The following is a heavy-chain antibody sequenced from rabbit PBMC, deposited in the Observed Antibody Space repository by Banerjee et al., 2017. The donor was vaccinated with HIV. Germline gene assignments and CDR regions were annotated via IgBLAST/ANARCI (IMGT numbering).Heavy chain of an antibody. D-gene: IGHD7-1*01. CDR3: AKSYPGYAAVGYAFTRLDL. J-gene: IGHJ3*01. CDR2: IYAGSSGKT. Sequence: QEQLEESGGDLVKPEGSLTLTCTASGFSFSSSYWICWVRQAPGKGLEWIACIYAGSSGKTYYASWAKGRFTIAKTSSTTVTLQMTSLTAADTATYFCAKSYPGYAAVGYAFTRLDLWGQGTLVTVS. CDR1: GFSFSSSYW. V-gene: IGHV1S45*01.